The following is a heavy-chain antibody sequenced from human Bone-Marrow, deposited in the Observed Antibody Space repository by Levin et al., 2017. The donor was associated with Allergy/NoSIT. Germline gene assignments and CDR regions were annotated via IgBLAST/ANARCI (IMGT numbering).Heavy chain of an antibody. CDR2: IYYSEST. J-gene: IGHJ4*02. D-gene: IGHD3-9*01. CDR3: ARHPYDILTGYYNVIDY. CDR1: GGSISGSSYY. V-gene: IGHV4-39*01. Sequence: SETLSLTCTVSGGSISGSSYYWDWIRQPPGTGLEWIGTIYYSESTNYNPSLKSRVTMSVDTSKNQFSLRLSSVTAADTAVYYCARHPYDILTGYYNVIDYWGQGTLVTVSS.